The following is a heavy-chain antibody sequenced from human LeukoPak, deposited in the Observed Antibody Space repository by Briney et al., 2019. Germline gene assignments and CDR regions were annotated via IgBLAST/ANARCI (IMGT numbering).Heavy chain of an antibody. D-gene: IGHD3-22*01. CDR3: ARRSYYDSTGYPFDY. J-gene: IGHJ4*02. CDR1: EFSFRSYW. Sequence: PGGSLRLSCAASEFSFRSYWMSWVRQAPGKGLEWVSTISGSGGSTYYVDSVKGRFTISRDNSKNTLYLQMNSLRAEDTAFYYCARRSYYDSTGYPFDYWGQGALVTVSS. V-gene: IGHV3-23*01. CDR2: ISGSGGST.